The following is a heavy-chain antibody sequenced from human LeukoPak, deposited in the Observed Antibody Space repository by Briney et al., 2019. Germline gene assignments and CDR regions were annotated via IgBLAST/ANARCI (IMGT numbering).Heavy chain of an antibody. J-gene: IGHJ4*02. V-gene: IGHV1-69*05. CDR1: GGTFSSYA. D-gene: IGHD5-24*01. CDR3: ARHPGDGYNFDY. Sequence: SVKVSCKASGGTFSSYAISWVRQAPGQGLEWMGGIIPIFGTANYAQKFQGRVTTTTDESTSTAYMELSSLRSEDTAVYYCARHPGDGYNFDYWGQGTLVTVSS. CDR2: IIPIFGTA.